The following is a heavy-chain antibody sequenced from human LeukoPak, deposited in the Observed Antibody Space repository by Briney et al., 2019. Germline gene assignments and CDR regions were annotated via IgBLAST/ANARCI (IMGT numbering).Heavy chain of an antibody. CDR1: GGSISSHY. CDR3: ARAVTYYYDSSGYYYFDY. Sequence: SETLSLTCTVSGGSISSHYWSWIRQPPGKGLEWIGYIYYSGSTNYNPSLKSRVTISVDTSKNQFSLKLSSVPAADTAVYYCARAVTYYYDSSGYYYFDYWGQGTLVTVSS. D-gene: IGHD3-22*01. J-gene: IGHJ4*02. V-gene: IGHV4-59*11. CDR2: IYYSGST.